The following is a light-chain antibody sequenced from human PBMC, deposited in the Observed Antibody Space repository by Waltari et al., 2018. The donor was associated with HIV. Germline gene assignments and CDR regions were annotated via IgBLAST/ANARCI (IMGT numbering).Light chain of an antibody. V-gene: IGKV3-20*01. CDR1: QHVGSRR. Sequence: EIVLTQSPGTLSLSPVDRATLSFSASQHVGSRRLAWYRRKLGQAPRLLISDASTRATGNPDRFSGSGSGTDFTLTINRLEPEDFAVYFCQQYGDTPLTFGGGTKVEIK. J-gene: IGKJ4*01. CDR3: QQYGDTPLT. CDR2: DAS.